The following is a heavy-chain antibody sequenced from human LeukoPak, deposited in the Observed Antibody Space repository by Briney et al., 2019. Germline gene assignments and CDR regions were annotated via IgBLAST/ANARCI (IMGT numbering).Heavy chain of an antibody. Sequence: GGSLRLSCAASGFSFNSDWMGWVRQAPGKGLEWVANIKHDESEKNYLDSVKGRFTISRDNAQNSLYLQMNGLRVKDTAVYYCTRRLDDWGQGTLVTVSS. CDR3: TRRLDD. V-gene: IGHV3-7*01. D-gene: IGHD3-16*01. CDR1: GFSFNSDW. CDR2: IKHDESEK. J-gene: IGHJ4*02.